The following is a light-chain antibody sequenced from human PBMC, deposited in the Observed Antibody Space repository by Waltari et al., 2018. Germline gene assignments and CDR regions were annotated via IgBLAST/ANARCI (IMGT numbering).Light chain of an antibody. Sequence: QSALTQPASVSGSPGQSITISCTGTSRDVGGYNYASWYQQHPGKAPKLMIYEVSNRPSGVSNRFSGSKSGNTASLTISGLQAEDEADYYCSSYTSSSHVVFGGGTKLTVL. CDR2: EVS. CDR1: SRDVGGYNY. J-gene: IGLJ2*01. V-gene: IGLV2-14*01. CDR3: SSYTSSSHVV.